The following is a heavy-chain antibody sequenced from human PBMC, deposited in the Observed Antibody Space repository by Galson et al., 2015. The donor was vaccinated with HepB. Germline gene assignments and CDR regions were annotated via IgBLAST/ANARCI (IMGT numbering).Heavy chain of an antibody. D-gene: IGHD3-16*01. Sequence: ETLSLTCTVSGGSISSYYWSWIRQSPGKGLKWIGYIYYSGTTNYNPSLKSRVTISIDTSKTYFSLKLRSVTAADTAVYYCAGADYYDDYVYYFDYWGQGSLVTVSS. V-gene: IGHV4-59*01. CDR2: IYYSGTT. J-gene: IGHJ4*02. CDR1: GGSISSYY. CDR3: AGADYYDDYVYYFDY.